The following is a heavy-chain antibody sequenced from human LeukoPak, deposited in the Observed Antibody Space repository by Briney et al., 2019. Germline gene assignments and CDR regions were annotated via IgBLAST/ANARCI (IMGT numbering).Heavy chain of an antibody. J-gene: IGHJ4*02. D-gene: IGHD2-15*01. CDR2: ISGSGGST. CDR3: AEHSDCSDSTCYKFDY. V-gene: IGHV3-23*01. CDR1: GFTFSSYA. Sequence: GGSLRLSCAASGFTFSSYAMSWVRQAPGKGLEWVSFISGSGGSTNYADSVKGRFTISRDNSKNTVYLQMNTLRAEDTALYYCAEHSDCSDSTCYKFDYWGQGSLVTASS.